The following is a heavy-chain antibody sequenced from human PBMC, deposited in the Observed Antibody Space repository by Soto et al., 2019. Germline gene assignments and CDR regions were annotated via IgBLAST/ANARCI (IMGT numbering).Heavy chain of an antibody. D-gene: IGHD2-2*01. Sequence: SETLSLTCAVYGGSFSCYYWSWIRQPPGKGLEWIGEINHSGSTNYNPSLKSRVTISVDNSKNTVYLQMNSLRAEDTALYYCARDDCTITSCFGYWGQGTPVTVSS. CDR2: INHSGST. J-gene: IGHJ4*02. CDR1: GGSFSCYY. V-gene: IGHV4-34*01. CDR3: ARDDCTITSCFGY.